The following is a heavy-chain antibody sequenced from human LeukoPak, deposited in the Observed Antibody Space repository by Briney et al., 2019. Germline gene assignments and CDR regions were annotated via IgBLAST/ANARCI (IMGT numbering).Heavy chain of an antibody. CDR1: GYTFTRYG. V-gene: IGHV1-18*01. CDR3: ARSEAWNEGGDYLDS. D-gene: IGHD1-1*01. Sequence: ASVTVSCRASGYTFTRYGYNWVRQAPAQGLEGMGWISDYNTNTNCAQKFPVRVTLTTEPPTTTAFMELSGLTSDGTAVYYGARSEAWNEGGDYLDSWGQGTLVTVS. CDR2: ISDYNTNT. J-gene: IGHJ4*02.